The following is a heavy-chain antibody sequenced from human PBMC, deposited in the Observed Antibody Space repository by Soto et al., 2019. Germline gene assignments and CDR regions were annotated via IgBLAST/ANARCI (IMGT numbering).Heavy chain of an antibody. CDR3: ARVFKTMSFYYGMDV. CDR2: IYYTGST. Sequence: QVQLQESGPGLVKPSQTLSLICTVSGGSINSGGYYWSWIRQLPGKGLEWIGYIYYTGSTYYNPSHKSRITISVDTSANQFSRKLSSVTAADTAIYFCARVFKTMSFYYGMDVWGQGTAVAVSS. D-gene: IGHD3-22*01. J-gene: IGHJ6*02. CDR1: GGSINSGGYY. V-gene: IGHV4-31*03.